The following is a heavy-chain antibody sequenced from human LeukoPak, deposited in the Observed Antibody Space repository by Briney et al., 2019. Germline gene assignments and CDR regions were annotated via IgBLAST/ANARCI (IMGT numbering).Heavy chain of an antibody. CDR1: EFTFSTYW. V-gene: IGHV3-7*04. D-gene: IGHD3-10*01. CDR3: ARVDPGSYLMFYYVDF. J-gene: IGHJ4*02. CDR2: IKQDGSEK. Sequence: PGGSLRLSCAASEFTFSTYWMTWVRQAPGKGLEWVADIKQDGSEKYYVDSVKGRFTISRQNAKKSLFLQMNSLRAEDTAVYYCARVDPGSYLMFYYVDFWGQGTLVTVSS.